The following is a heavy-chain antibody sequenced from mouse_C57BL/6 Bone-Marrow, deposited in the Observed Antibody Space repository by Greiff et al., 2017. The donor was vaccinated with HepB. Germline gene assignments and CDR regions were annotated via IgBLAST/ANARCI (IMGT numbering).Heavy chain of an antibody. D-gene: IGHD2-2*01. J-gene: IGHJ3*01. CDR2: IDPENGDT. V-gene: IGHV14-4*01. Sequence: EVQLVESGAELVRPGASVKLSCTASGFNIKDDYMHWVKQRPEQGLEWIGWIDPENGDTEYASKFQGKATITADTSSNTAYLQLSSLTSEDTAVYYAMVTTSFAYWGQGTLVTVSA. CDR3: MVTTSFAY. CDR1: GFNIKDDY.